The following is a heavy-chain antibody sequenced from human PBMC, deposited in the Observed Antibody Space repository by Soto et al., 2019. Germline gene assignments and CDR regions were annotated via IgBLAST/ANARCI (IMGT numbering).Heavy chain of an antibody. CDR3: ASYEARSHWFDP. Sequence: QVQLVQSGAEVKKPGSSVKVSCKASGGTFSSYAISWVRQAPGQGLEWMGGIIPIFGTANYAQKFQGRVTIXAXXSTSTAYMELSRLRSEDTAVYYCASYEARSHWFDPWGQGTLVTVSS. CDR1: GGTFSSYA. V-gene: IGHV1-69*12. D-gene: IGHD3-3*01. CDR2: IIPIFGTA. J-gene: IGHJ5*02.